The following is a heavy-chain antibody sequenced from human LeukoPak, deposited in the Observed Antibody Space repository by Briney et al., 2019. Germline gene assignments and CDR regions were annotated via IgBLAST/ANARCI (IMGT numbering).Heavy chain of an antibody. CDR1: GGTFSSYA. CDR2: IIPIFGTA. D-gene: IGHD2-15*01. Sequence: SVKVSCKASGGTFSSYAISWVRQAPGQGLEWMGGIIPIFGTANYAQKFQGRVTITADESTSTAYMELSSLRSEDTAVYYCASPSGGNYYYYGMDVWGQGTTVAVSS. CDR3: ASPSGGNYYYYGMDV. V-gene: IGHV1-69*13. J-gene: IGHJ6*02.